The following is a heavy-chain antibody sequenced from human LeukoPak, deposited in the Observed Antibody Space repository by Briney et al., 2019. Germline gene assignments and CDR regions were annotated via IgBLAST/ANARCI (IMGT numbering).Heavy chain of an antibody. CDR1: GFTFDDYA. CDR3: AKDDSKYYDFWSGYME. CDR2: ISGNSGSI. J-gene: IGHJ4*02. D-gene: IGHD3-3*01. Sequence: GVSLRLSCSASGFTFDDYAMQWLPQAPGKGLVWVSGISGNSGSIGYADSVKGRFTISRDNAKNYLYLQMNSLRAEDMALYYCAKDDSKYYDFWSGYMEWGQGTLVTVSS. V-gene: IGHV3-9*03.